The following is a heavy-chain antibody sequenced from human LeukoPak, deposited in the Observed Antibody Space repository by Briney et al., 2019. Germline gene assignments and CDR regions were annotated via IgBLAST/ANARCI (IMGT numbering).Heavy chain of an antibody. CDR1: GFTFSSNW. J-gene: IGHJ4*02. D-gene: IGHD3-3*01. V-gene: IGHV3-74*01. Sequence: GGSLRLSCAAAGFTFSSNWMHWVRQAPGKGLVWVSRINSDGSSTSYADYVKGRFTISRDNAKNSLYLQMNSLRAEDTAVYYCARDQDLGWLLLDYWGQGTLVTVSS. CDR3: ARDQDLGWLLLDY. CDR2: INSDGSST.